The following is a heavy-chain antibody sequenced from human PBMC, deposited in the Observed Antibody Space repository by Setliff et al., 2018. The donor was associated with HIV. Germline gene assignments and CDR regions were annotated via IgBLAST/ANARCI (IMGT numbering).Heavy chain of an antibody. V-gene: IGHV4-39*07. CDR2: IYYSGST. D-gene: IGHD3-3*01. Sequence: SETLSLTCTVSGGSISSSSYYWGWIRQPPGKGLEWIGSIYYSGSTYYNPSLKSRITMSVDTSQNQVSLKLSSVTAADTAVYFCARHSDFWSEDAFDIWGQGTMVTVSS. J-gene: IGHJ3*02. CDR1: GGSISSSSYY. CDR3: ARHSDFWSEDAFDI.